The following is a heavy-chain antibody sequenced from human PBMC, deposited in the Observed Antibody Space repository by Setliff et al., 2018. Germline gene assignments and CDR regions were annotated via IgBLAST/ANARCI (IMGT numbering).Heavy chain of an antibody. V-gene: IGHV1-2*06. CDR2: VFTATDDT. CDR1: GYSFTKYF. Sequence: ASVKVSCKTSGYSFTKYFLHWVRQAPGQGLEWMGRVFTATDDTQFRTEFQGRVSVTRDTSMSTTYMELSGLRSDDTAVYYCVRQDILTGYYAFGYWGQGTLVTVSS. CDR3: VRQDILTGYYAFGY. J-gene: IGHJ4*02. D-gene: IGHD3-9*01.